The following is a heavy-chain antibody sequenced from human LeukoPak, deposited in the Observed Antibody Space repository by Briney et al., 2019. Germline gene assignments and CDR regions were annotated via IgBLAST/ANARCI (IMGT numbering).Heavy chain of an antibody. Sequence: PGGSLRLSCAASGFTFSRHSMSWVRQAPGKGLEWVSGISGSGGSTYYADSVKGRFTISRDNSKNTLYLQMNSLRAEDTAVYYCAKMEAWTTVTGSGVDYWGQGTLVTVSS. CDR3: AKMEAWTTVTGSGVDY. V-gene: IGHV3-23*01. CDR1: GFTFSRHS. J-gene: IGHJ4*02. CDR2: ISGSGGST. D-gene: IGHD4-17*01.